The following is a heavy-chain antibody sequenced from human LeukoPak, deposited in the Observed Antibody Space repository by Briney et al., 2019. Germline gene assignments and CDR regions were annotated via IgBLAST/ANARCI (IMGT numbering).Heavy chain of an antibody. CDR2: ISYDGSNK. Sequence: PGRSLRLSCAASGFTFSSYGMHWVRQAPGKGLEGVAVISYDGSNKYYADSVKGRFTISRDNSKNTLYLQMNSLRAEDTAVYYCAKAGDIVAPVYWGQGTLVTVSS. V-gene: IGHV3-30*18. D-gene: IGHD5-12*01. CDR3: AKAGDIVAPVY. J-gene: IGHJ4*02. CDR1: GFTFSSYG.